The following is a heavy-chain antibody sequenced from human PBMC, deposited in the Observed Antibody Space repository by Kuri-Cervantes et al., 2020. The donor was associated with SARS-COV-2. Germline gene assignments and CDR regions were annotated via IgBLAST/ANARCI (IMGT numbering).Heavy chain of an antibody. D-gene: IGHD3-22*01. J-gene: IGHJ4*02. CDR1: GYTFANYG. CDR2: ISAYNGHT. V-gene: IGHV1-18*01. CDR3: ARNSYYDTSAYLALGY. Sequence: ASVTVSCKASGYTFANYGIHWVRQAPGQGLEWMGWISAYNGHTNYAQNLHGRVTMTTDTSTSTAYMELRSLRQDDTAVYYCARNSYYDTSAYLALGYWGQGALVTVSS.